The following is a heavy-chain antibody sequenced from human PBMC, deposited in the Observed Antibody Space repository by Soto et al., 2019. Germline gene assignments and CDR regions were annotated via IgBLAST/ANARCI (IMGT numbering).Heavy chain of an antibody. J-gene: IGHJ4*02. V-gene: IGHV3-15*01. D-gene: IGHD6-19*01. Sequence: GGSLRLSCAASGFTFSNAWMSWVRQAPGKGLEWVGRIKSKTDDGTTDYAAPVKGRFTISRDDSKNTLYLQLNSLKTEDTAVYYCTTVTYTSAWYLDYWGQGTLVTVSS. CDR1: GFTFSNAW. CDR3: TTVTYTSAWYLDY. CDR2: IKSKTDDGTT.